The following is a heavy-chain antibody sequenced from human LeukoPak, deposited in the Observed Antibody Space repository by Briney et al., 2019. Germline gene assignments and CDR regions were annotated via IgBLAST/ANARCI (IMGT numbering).Heavy chain of an antibody. D-gene: IGHD6-6*01. CDR3: ARDLVGITCR. V-gene: IGHV3-53*01. Sequence: AGGSLRLSCAASGCTVSSNYMSWVRQAPGKGVEWVSVIYSGGSTYYADCVQGRFTISRDNSKNTLYLQMNSLRAEDTAVYYCARDLVGITCRWGQGTLVTVSS. J-gene: IGHJ4*02. CDR2: IYSGGST. CDR1: GCTVSSNY.